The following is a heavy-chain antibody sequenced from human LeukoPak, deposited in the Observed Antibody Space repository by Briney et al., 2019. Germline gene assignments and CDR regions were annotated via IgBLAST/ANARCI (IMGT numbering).Heavy chain of an antibody. J-gene: IGHJ4*02. V-gene: IGHV4-39*07. Sequence: SETLSLTCTVSGGSISSSTYYWGWIRQPPGKGLEWIGTIYYSGRTNYNPSLKSRVTMSVDTSKNQFSLKLSSVTAADTAVYYCVIANGSGSYPFDYWGQGTLVTVSS. D-gene: IGHD3-10*01. CDR1: GGSISSSTYY. CDR2: IYYSGRT. CDR3: VIANGSGSYPFDY.